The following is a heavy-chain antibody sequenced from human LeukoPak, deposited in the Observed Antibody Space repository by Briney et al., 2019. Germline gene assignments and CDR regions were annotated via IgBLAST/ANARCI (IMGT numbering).Heavy chain of an antibody. Sequence: GASVKVSCKASGYTFTSYDINWVRQATGQGLEWMGWMNPNSGNIGYAQKFQGRVTMTRNTSISTAYMELSSLRSEDTAVYYCARAIRYSSGWYGKGFGYWGQGTLVTVSS. D-gene: IGHD6-19*01. CDR3: ARAIRYSSGWYGKGFGY. V-gene: IGHV1-8*01. J-gene: IGHJ4*02. CDR2: MNPNSGNI. CDR1: GYTFTSYD.